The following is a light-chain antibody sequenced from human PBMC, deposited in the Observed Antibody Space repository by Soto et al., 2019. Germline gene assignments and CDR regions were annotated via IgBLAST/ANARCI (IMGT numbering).Light chain of an antibody. V-gene: IGKV4-1*01. Sequence: DIVMTQSPYSLAVSLGERATINCKSSQSVLYSSNNKNYLAWYQQKPGQPPKLLIYWASTRESGVPDRFSGSGSGTDFTLTISSLQAEDVAIYYCQQYYSTPITFGQGKRLEIK. CDR2: WAS. CDR1: QSVLYSSNNKNY. CDR3: QQYYSTPIT. J-gene: IGKJ5*01.